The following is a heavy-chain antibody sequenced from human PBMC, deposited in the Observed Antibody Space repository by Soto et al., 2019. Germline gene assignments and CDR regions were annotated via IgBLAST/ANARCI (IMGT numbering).Heavy chain of an antibody. J-gene: IGHJ4*02. CDR1: SFTFGINF. D-gene: IGHD3-9*01. CDR3: AKDAGWAIVTGALDY. CDR2: ISYGGSNK. V-gene: IGHV3-30*18. Sequence: SQSLFTGDSSFTFGINFMDLARQATGKGLEWVAVISYGGSNKYYADSVKGRFTISRDNSKNTLYLQMNSLRAEDTAVYHCAKDAGWAIVTGALDYWGQGTLVTVPQ.